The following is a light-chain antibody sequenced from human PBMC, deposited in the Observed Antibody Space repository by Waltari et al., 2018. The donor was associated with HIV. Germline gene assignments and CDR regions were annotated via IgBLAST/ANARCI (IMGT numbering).Light chain of an antibody. J-gene: IGLJ2*01. Sequence: SYVLTQSPSVSVAPGKTARITCGGKNIGSKSVNWYQQQPGQAPVMVIYHDTDRPSGIPDRFSGFNSEDTATLTIRRVDAGDEADYYCQVWDTNTDQYVIFGGGTNLAV. CDR3: QVWDTNTDQYVI. CDR1: NIGSKS. V-gene: IGLV3-21*01. CDR2: HDT.